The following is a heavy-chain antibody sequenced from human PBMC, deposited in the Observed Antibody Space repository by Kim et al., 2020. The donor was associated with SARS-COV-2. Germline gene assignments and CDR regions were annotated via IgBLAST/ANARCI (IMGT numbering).Heavy chain of an antibody. V-gene: IGHV3-53*01. CDR2: LYGDGST. D-gene: IGHD6-19*01. CDR1: GFTVSANY. J-gene: IGHJ4*02. Sequence: GGSLRLSCAASGFTVSANYMSWVRQAPGKGLEWVSVLYGDGSTYYADSVKGRFTISRDNSKNTLYLQMSSLRAEDTAVYWCAKGWSSDGVDYWGQGTLVTISS. CDR3: AKGWSSDGVDY.